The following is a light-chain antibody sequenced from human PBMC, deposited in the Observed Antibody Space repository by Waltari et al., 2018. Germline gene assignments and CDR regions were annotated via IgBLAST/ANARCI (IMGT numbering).Light chain of an antibody. CDR2: DVS. V-gene: IGLV2-14*01. CDR1: SSDVGAYNY. Sequence: QSALTQPASVSGSPGQSITISCTGTSSDVGAYNYVPWYQQHPGKAPKLMIYDVSNRPSGVSNRFSGSKSGNTASLTISGLQAEDEADYFCSSYTTSSTLVFGGGTQLTVL. CDR3: SSYTTSSTLV. J-gene: IGLJ7*01.